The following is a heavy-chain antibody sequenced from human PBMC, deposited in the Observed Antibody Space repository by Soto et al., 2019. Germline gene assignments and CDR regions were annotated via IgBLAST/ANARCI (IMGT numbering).Heavy chain of an antibody. CDR2: IYHIGTT. Sequence: PSETLSLTCTVSGGPVASGAYYWNWIRQSPGKGLEWIGNIYHIGTTYYNPSLKSRLTISVDTSKNQFSLRLSSVTAADTAAYYCVRKQTGVAGAFDYWGQGTLVTVSS. V-gene: IGHV4-39*01. J-gene: IGHJ4*02. CDR1: GGPVASGAYY. D-gene: IGHD2-15*01. CDR3: VRKQTGVAGAFDY.